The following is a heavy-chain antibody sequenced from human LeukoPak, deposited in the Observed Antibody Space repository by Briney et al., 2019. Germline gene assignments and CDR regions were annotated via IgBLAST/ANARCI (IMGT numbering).Heavy chain of an antibody. Sequence: GRSLRLSCAASGFTFSSYGMNWVRQAPGKGLEWVAVIWYDGSNKYYADSVKGRFTISRDNSKNTLYLQMKSLRAEDTAVDYCAKEAGVAAILLFWGQGTLVTVSS. D-gene: IGHD2-21*02. CDR2: IWYDGSNK. J-gene: IGHJ4*02. CDR1: GFTFSSYG. V-gene: IGHV3-33*06. CDR3: AKEAGVAAILLF.